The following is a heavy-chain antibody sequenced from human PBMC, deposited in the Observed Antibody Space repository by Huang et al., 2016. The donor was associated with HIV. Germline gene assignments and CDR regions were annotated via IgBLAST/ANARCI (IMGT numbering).Heavy chain of an antibody. D-gene: IGHD5-12*01. CDR1: GFSFSNYA. CDR3: TREYTVAGAFDI. Sequence: QGQLGESGGGVVRPGRSLRLSCAASGFSFSNYAMHWVRQAPGKRLECVTFISNDGTTTYYANSVKGRFTISRDNFKNTLYLQMNRLRGDDTAVYYCTREYTVAGAFDIWGQGTMVTVSS. CDR2: ISNDGTTT. J-gene: IGHJ3*02. V-gene: IGHV3-30-3*01.